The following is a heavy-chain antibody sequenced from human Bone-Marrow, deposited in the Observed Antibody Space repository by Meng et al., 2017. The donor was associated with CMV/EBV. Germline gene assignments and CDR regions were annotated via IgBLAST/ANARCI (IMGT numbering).Heavy chain of an antibody. CDR2: IKPDGSEK. J-gene: IGHJ4*02. V-gene: IGHV3-7*04. CDR3: AWGSGLAS. Sequence: GGSLRLSCAASGFTFNTYWMSWVRQAPGKGLEWVANIKPDGSEKYYVYSVKGRFTISRDNAKNSLYLQMNSLRVEDTAVYHCAWGSGLASWGQGTLVTVSS. CDR1: GFTFNTYW.